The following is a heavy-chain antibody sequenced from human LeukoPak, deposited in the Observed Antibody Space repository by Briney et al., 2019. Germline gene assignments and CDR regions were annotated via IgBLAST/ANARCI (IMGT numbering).Heavy chain of an antibody. Sequence: SETLSLTXAVYGGSFSGYYWSWIRQAPGKGLEWLGEINHSGSTNYNPSLKSRVTISVDTSKNQFSLKLSSVTAADTAVYYCARGQYSSSWNNWFDPWGQGTLVTVSS. CDR3: ARGQYSSSWNNWFDP. J-gene: IGHJ5*02. CDR1: GGSFSGYY. V-gene: IGHV4-34*01. D-gene: IGHD6-13*01. CDR2: INHSGST.